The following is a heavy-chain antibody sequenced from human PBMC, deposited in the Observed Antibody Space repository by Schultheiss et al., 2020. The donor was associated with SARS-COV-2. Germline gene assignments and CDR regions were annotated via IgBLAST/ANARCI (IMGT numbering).Heavy chain of an antibody. V-gene: IGHV3-21*05. CDR2: ISSSSSYI. Sequence: GGSLRLSCAVSGFTVSSQYMSWLRQAPGKGLEWVSYISSSSSYIYYADSVKGRFTISRDNAKNSLYLQMNSLRAEDTAVYYCARGLGIAVAGADYWGQGTLVTGSS. CDR3: ARGLGIAVAGADY. CDR1: GFTVSSQY. D-gene: IGHD6-19*01. J-gene: IGHJ4*02.